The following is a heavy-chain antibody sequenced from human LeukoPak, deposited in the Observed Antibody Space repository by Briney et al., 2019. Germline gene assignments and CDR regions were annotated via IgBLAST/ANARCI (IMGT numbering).Heavy chain of an antibody. CDR3: ATTYWAAAFDI. Sequence: GGSLRLSCAASRFTFSTYAMSWVRQAPGKGLEWVSAISGSGGSTYYADSVKGRFTISRDNSKNTLYLQMNSLRAEDTAVYYWATTYWAAAFDIWGQGTMITVSS. CDR2: ISGSGGST. V-gene: IGHV3-23*01. CDR1: RFTFSTYA. J-gene: IGHJ3*02. D-gene: IGHD2-15*01.